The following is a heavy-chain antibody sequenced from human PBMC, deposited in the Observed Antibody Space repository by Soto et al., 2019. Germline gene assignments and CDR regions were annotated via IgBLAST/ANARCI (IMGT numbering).Heavy chain of an antibody. CDR3: ARGVGGPLVAAAGWFDY. CDR1: GFTFSSYW. V-gene: IGHV3-7*03. J-gene: IGHJ4*02. Sequence: RRLSCAASGFTFSSYWMSWVRQAPGKGLEWVANIKQDGSEKYYVDSVKGRFTISRDNAKNSLYLQMNSLRAEDTAVYYCARGVGGPLVAAAGWFDYWGQGTLVTVSS. D-gene: IGHD6-13*01. CDR2: IKQDGSEK.